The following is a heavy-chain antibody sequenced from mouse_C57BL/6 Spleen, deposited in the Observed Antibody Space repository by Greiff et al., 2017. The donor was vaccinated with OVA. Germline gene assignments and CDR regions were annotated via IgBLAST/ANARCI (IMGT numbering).Heavy chain of an antibody. Sequence: VQLQQSGPELVKPGASVKISCKASGYSFTGYYMNWVKQSPEKSLEWIGEINPSTGGTTYNQKFKAKATLTVDKSSSTAYMQLKSLTSEDSAVYYCARRGEYDGDYYAMDYWGQGTSVTVSS. CDR1: GYSFTGYY. D-gene: IGHD2-14*01. V-gene: IGHV1-42*01. CDR2: INPSTGGT. CDR3: ARRGEYDGDYYAMDY. J-gene: IGHJ4*01.